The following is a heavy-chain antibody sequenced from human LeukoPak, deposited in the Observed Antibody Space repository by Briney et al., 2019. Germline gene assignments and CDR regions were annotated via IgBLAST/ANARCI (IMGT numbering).Heavy chain of an antibody. CDR3: VVVVEPPDSDGFDV. J-gene: IGHJ3*01. Sequence: PGGSLRLSCAASGFTFGNSWVHCVRQAPGKGLVWVSLINADGSTATYADSVKGRFTISRDNARNTLSLQMNSLTIEDTAVYYCVVVVEPPDSDGFDVWGQGTMITVSS. CDR2: INADGSTA. CDR1: GFTFGNSW. V-gene: IGHV3-74*01. D-gene: IGHD1-14*01.